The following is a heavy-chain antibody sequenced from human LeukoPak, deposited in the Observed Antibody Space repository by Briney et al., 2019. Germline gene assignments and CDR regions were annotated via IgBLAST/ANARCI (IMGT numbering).Heavy chain of an antibody. CDR3: ASYLGGDTSTYTWFDP. CDR2: IYSGDSDT. J-gene: IGHJ5*02. V-gene: IGHV5-51*01. CDR1: GFSFTSYW. Sequence: GESLKISCKGSGFSFTSYWIGWVRQMPGKGLEWMGIIYSGDSDTRYSPSFQGQVTISVDKSISTAYLQWSSLKASDTAMYYCASYLGGDTSTYTWFDPWGQGTLVSVSS. D-gene: IGHD2-21*01.